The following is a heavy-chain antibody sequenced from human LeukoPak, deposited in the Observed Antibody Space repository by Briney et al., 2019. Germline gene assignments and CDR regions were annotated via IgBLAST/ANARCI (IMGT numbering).Heavy chain of an antibody. Sequence: SETLSLTCTVSGGSISSYYWSWIRQPPGKGLEWIGYIYYSGSTNYNPSLKSRVTISVDTSKSQFSLKLSSVTAADTAVYYCARATPYSSSSDYYYYGMDVWGQGTTVTVSS. CDR1: GGSISSYY. D-gene: IGHD6-6*01. CDR2: IYYSGST. V-gene: IGHV4-59*08. CDR3: ARATPYSSSSDYYYYGMDV. J-gene: IGHJ6*02.